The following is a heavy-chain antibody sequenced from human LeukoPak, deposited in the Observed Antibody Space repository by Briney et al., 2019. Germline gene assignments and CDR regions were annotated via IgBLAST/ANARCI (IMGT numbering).Heavy chain of an antibody. Sequence: SETLSLTCTVSGGSISSHYWSWIRQPPGKGLEWVGYIYYSGTTKYNPSLESRVSISVDTSKNQFSLKLSSVTAADTAVYYCARGASIGDGMDVWGQGTTVTVSS. CDR1: GGSISSHY. CDR2: IYYSGTT. CDR3: ARGASIGDGMDV. D-gene: IGHD1-26*01. V-gene: IGHV4-59*11. J-gene: IGHJ6*02.